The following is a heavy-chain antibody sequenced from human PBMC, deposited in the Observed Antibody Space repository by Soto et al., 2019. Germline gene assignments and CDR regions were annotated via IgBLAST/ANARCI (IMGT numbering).Heavy chain of an antibody. D-gene: IGHD2-8*02. J-gene: IGHJ5*02. V-gene: IGHV4-31*03. Sequence: KQSQTLSLTCTVSGGSISSGGYYWSWIRQHPGKGLEWIGYIYYSGSTYYNPSLKSRVTISVDTSKNQFSLKLSSVTAADTAVYYCARGPPTTYSWGAAAQGGDRWFDPWGQGTLVTVSS. CDR3: ARGPPTTYSWGAAAQGGDRWFDP. CDR2: IYYSGST. CDR1: GGSISSGGYY.